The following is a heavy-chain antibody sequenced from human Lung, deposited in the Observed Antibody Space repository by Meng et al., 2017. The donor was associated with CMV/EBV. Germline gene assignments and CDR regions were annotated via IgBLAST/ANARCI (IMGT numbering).Heavy chain of an antibody. CDR2: INPDGSEK. CDR1: GFTFSAYK. Sequence: GGSLRLSCAASGFTFSAYKMSWVRQAPGKGLEWAATINPDGSEKYYVESLKGRFTISRDNAKDSLFLQMDSLRAEDTAMYFCARDWRTGYTHSMDVWGQGTXVTVSS. J-gene: IGHJ6*02. CDR3: ARDWRTGYTHSMDV. D-gene: IGHD5-24*01. V-gene: IGHV3-7*01.